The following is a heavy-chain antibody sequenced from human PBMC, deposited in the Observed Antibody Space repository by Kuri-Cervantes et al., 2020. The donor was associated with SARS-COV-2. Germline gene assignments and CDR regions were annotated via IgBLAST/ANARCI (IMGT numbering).Heavy chain of an antibody. Sequence: ASVKVSCKVSGYTLTELSMHWVRQAPGKGLEWMGGFDPEDGETIYAQKFQGRVTMTEDTSTDTAYMELSSLRSEDTAVYYCARDPVPQDVFVYYYYGMDVWGQGTTVTVSS. J-gene: IGHJ6*02. V-gene: IGHV1-24*01. D-gene: IGHD3-10*02. CDR2: FDPEDGET. CDR3: ARDPVPQDVFVYYYYGMDV. CDR1: GYTLTELS.